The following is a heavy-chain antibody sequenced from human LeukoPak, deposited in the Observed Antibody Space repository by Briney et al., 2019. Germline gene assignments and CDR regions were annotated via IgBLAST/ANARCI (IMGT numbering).Heavy chain of an antibody. V-gene: IGHV4-59*01. Sequence: SETLSLTCTVSADSISDYYRGWVRQPPGKGLEWIGYFYNSGRSTYNPSLKSRVTISADTSKNHFSLKLNSVNTADTAVYYCTRGAGWLIDYWGQGILVTVSS. J-gene: IGHJ4*02. D-gene: IGHD3-16*01. CDR2: FYNSGRS. CDR1: ADSISDYY. CDR3: TRGAGWLIDY.